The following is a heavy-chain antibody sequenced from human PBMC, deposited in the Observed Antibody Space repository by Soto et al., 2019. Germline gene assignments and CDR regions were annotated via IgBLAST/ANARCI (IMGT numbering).Heavy chain of an antibody. J-gene: IGHJ5*02. D-gene: IGHD6-13*01. CDR3: TRDASRDSSARGWFDP. CDR2: MSSNSAYI. V-gene: IGHV3-21*01. CDR1: GFTFRSFT. Sequence: EGSLRLSCAASGFTFRSFTMNWVRQAPGKGLEWVSTMSSNSAYIYYTDALRGRFTISRDNAKNSLHLQMNSLRAEDTAVYSCTRDASRDSSARGWFDPWGPGILVTVSS.